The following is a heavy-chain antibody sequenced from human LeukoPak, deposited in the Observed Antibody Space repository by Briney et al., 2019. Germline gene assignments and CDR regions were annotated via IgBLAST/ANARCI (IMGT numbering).Heavy chain of an antibody. CDR1: GFTVSSTY. Sequence: LRLSCAASGFTVSSTYMSWMRQHPGKGLEWIGYIFYSGATYYNPSLKSRVIIAVDASKNQFSLRLSSVTAADTAVYYCARDLGGLGKIDYWGQGTLVTVSS. V-gene: IGHV4-31*02. CDR3: ARDLGGLGKIDY. J-gene: IGHJ4*02. D-gene: IGHD7-27*01. CDR2: IFYSGAT.